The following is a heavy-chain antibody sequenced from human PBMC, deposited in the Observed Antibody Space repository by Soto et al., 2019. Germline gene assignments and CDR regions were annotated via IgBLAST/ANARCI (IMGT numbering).Heavy chain of an antibody. CDR3: ARDILRYFDWPEEWFDL. J-gene: IGHJ5*02. CDR2: ISAYNGNT. Sequence: ASLKVSWKASGYTLTSDGISCGRQAPGQGLEWMGWISAYNGNTNYAQKLQGRVTMTTDTSTSTAYMELRGLRSDDTAVYYCARDILRYFDWPEEWFDLWGQGPLVTVSS. V-gene: IGHV1-18*01. CDR1: GYTLTSDG. D-gene: IGHD3-9*01.